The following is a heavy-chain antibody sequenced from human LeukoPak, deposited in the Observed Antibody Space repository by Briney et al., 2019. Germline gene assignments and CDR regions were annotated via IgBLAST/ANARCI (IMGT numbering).Heavy chain of an antibody. D-gene: IGHD1-26*01. CDR2: INPNSGGT. CDR3: ASLRAPFTRLSGSYPEFMY. Sequence: GASVKVSCKASGNTFTGYYMHWVRQAPGQGLEWMGWINPNSGGTNYAQKFQGRVTMTRDTSISTAYMELSRLRSDDTAVYYCASLRAPFTRLSGSYPEFMYWGQGTLVTVSS. J-gene: IGHJ4*02. CDR1: GNTFTGYY. V-gene: IGHV1-2*02.